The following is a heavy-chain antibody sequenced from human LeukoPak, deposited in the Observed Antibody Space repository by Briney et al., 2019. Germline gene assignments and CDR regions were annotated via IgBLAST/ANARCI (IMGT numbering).Heavy chain of an antibody. CDR1: GGSISSGSYY. J-gene: IGHJ3*02. CDR3: ARGLLSVFGVDAFDI. D-gene: IGHD3-3*01. CDR2: IYISGST. V-gene: IGHV4-61*02. Sequence: SQTLSLTCTVSGGSISSGSYYWSWIRQPAGKGLEWIGRIYISGSTNYNLSLTSRVTISVDTSKNQFSLKLSSVTAADTAVYYCARGLLSVFGVDAFDIWGQGTMVTVSS.